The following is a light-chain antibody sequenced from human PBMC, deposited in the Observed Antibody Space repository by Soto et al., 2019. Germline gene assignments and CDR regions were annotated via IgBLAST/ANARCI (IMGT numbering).Light chain of an antibody. V-gene: IGKV3-15*01. Sequence: IVMTQSPATLSVSPGERAALSCRASQSVSNNLAWYQQKPGQAPRLLIYAASTRAAGIPARFSGSGSGTEFTLTVSSLQSEDFAVYYCQQYNDWRLLTFGGGTKVEIK. CDR3: QQYNDWRLLT. CDR2: AAS. J-gene: IGKJ4*01. CDR1: QSVSNN.